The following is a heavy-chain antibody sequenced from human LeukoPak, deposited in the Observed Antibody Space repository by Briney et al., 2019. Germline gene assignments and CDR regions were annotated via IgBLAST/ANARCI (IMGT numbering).Heavy chain of an antibody. Sequence: SETLSLTCTVSGGSISSSGFYWGWIRQPPGKGLEWNGSIYYAVSTYYNPSLESRVTISVDTSKNQLSLKLSSVTAADTAVYYCARTHSGTYYGFDYWGQGTLVTVSS. CDR3: ARTHSGTYYGFDY. J-gene: IGHJ4*02. CDR2: IYYAVST. V-gene: IGHV4-39*01. CDR1: GGSISSSGFY. D-gene: IGHD1-26*01.